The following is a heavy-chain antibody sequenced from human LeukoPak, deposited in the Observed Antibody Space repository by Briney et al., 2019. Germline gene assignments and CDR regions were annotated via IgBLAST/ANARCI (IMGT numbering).Heavy chain of an antibody. CDR2: ISAYNGNT. V-gene: IGHV1-18*01. CDR3: ARDWPIVIADY. CDR1: GYTFTSYG. J-gene: IGHJ4*02. D-gene: IGHD2/OR15-2a*01. Sequence: GASVKVSCKASGYTFTSYGISWVRQAPGQGLEWMGWISAYNGNTNYAQKLQGRVTMTTDTSTTTAYMELRSLSSDDTAVYYCARDWPIVIADYWGQGTLVTVSS.